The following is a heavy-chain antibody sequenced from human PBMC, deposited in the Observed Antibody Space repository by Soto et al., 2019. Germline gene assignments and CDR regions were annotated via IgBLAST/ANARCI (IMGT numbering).Heavy chain of an antibody. V-gene: IGHV1-46*01. Sequence: GASVNVSCKASGYTFTSYYMHWVRQAPAQGLEWMGIINPSGGSTSYAQKFQGRVTMTRDTSTSTVYMELSSLRSEDTAVYYCARGVTMIVVDRKPDYGMDVWGQGTTVTVSS. CDR2: INPSGGST. CDR3: ARGVTMIVVDRKPDYGMDV. D-gene: IGHD3-22*01. CDR1: GYTFTSYY. J-gene: IGHJ6*02.